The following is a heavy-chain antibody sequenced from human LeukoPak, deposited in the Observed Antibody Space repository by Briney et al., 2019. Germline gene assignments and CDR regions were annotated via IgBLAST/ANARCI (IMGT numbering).Heavy chain of an antibody. J-gene: IGHJ4*02. CDR1: GGSISSSSYY. Sequence: KPSETLSLTCTVSGGSISSSSYYWGWIRQPPGKGLERIGSIYYSGSTYYNPSLKSRVTISVDTSKNQFSLKLSSVTAADTAVYYCARQDVDTAMGPFDYWGQGTLVTVSS. CDR2: IYYSGST. V-gene: IGHV4-39*01. D-gene: IGHD5-18*01. CDR3: ARQDVDTAMGPFDY.